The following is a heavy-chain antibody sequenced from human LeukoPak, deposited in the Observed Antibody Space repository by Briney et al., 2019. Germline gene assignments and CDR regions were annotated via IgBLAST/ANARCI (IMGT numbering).Heavy chain of an antibody. Sequence: SETLSLTCTVSGGSISSSSYYWGWIRQPPGKGLEWIGSIYYSGSTYYNPSLKSRVTISVDTSKNQFSLKLSSVTAADTAVYYCARTPTRGVRDFDYWGQGTLVTVSS. CDR1: GGSISSSSYY. V-gene: IGHV4-39*01. J-gene: IGHJ4*02. D-gene: IGHD3-10*01. CDR3: ARTPTRGVRDFDY. CDR2: IYYSGST.